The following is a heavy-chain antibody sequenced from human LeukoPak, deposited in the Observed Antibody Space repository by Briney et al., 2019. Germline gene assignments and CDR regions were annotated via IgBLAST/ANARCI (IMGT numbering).Heavy chain of an antibody. CDR3: AKEKISGFDY. D-gene: IGHD3-22*01. J-gene: IGHJ4*02. Sequence: SVKGRFTISRDNSKNMLYLQMNSLRAEDTAVYYCAKEKISGFDYWGQGTLVTVSS. V-gene: IGHV3-23*01.